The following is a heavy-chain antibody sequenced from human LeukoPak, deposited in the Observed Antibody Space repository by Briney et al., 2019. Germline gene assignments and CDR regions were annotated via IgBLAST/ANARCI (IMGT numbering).Heavy chain of an antibody. CDR2: IYYSGST. V-gene: IGHV4-30-4*01. D-gene: IGHD3-9*01. Sequence: SQTLSLTCTVSGGSISSGDYYWSWIRQPPGKGLEWIGYIYYSGSTYYNPSLKSRVTISVDTSKNQFSLKLSSVTAADTAVYYCARGDYDILTGYIPPSNWGQGTLVTVSS. CDR1: GGSISSGDYY. J-gene: IGHJ4*02. CDR3: ARGDYDILTGYIPPSN.